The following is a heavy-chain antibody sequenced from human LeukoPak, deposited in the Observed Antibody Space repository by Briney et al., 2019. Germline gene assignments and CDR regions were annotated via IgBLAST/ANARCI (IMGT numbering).Heavy chain of an antibody. Sequence: SETLSLTCTVSGYSISSGYYWGWIRQPPGKGLEWIGTIYHSGSTYYNPSLKSRVTISVDTSKNQFSLKLSSVTAADTAVYYCAREGETYYDFFWFDPWGQGTLVTVSS. V-gene: IGHV4-38-2*02. CDR2: IYHSGST. CDR1: GYSISSGYY. D-gene: IGHD3-3*01. J-gene: IGHJ5*02. CDR3: AREGETYYDFFWFDP.